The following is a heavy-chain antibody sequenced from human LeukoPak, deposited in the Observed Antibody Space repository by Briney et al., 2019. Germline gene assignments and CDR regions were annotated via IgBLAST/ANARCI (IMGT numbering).Heavy chain of an antibody. D-gene: IGHD3-22*01. CDR2: INPSGGST. J-gene: IGHJ4*02. CDR3: ARDKDSSGHFDY. Sequence: GASVKVSCKASGYTFTNYYMHWVRQAPGQGLEWMGIINPSGGSTSYAQKFQGRVTMTRDTSTTTVYMEVNSLRSEDTAVFYCARDKDSSGHFDYWGQGTLVTVSS. CDR1: GYTFTNYY. V-gene: IGHV1-46*01.